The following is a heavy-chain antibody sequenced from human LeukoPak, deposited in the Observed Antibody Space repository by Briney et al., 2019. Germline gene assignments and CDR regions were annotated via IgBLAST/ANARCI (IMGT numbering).Heavy chain of an antibody. J-gene: IGHJ4*02. CDR3: TTDRGYYGDYESLFDY. CDR1: GFTFSNAW. CDR2: IKSKTDGGTT. V-gene: IGHV3-15*01. Sequence: TGGSLRLSCAASGFTFSNAWMSWVRQAPGKGLEWVGRIKSKTDGGTTDYAAPVKGRFTISRDDSKNTLYLQMNSLKTEDTAVYCCTTDRGYYGDYESLFDYWGQGTLVTVSS. D-gene: IGHD4-17*01.